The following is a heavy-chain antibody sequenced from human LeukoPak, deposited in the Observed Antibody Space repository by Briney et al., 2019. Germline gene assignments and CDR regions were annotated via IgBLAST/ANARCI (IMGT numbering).Heavy chain of an antibody. CDR2: IGQDGNEK. D-gene: IGHD1-14*01. Sequence: PGKSLRLSCVVSGFTFSTYWMSWVRQAPGKGLEWLGNIGQDGNEKYYVASVKGRFTISRDNAKNSLYLQMNSLRAEDTAIYYCARDSIIPGRTGGSDYWGQGILVTVSS. CDR1: GFTFSTYW. J-gene: IGHJ4*02. CDR3: ARDSIIPGRTGGSDY. V-gene: IGHV3-7*01.